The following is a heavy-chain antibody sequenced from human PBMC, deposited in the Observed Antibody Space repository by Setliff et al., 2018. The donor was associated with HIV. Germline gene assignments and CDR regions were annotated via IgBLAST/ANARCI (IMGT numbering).Heavy chain of an antibody. J-gene: IGHJ6*03. D-gene: IGHD6-13*01. V-gene: IGHV4-4*08. CDR2: VYTSEIS. CDR3: VRDRGGAAAGGYYYMDV. CDR1: GGSMSSYY. Sequence: SETLSLTCTLSGGSMSSYYWTWIRQPPGKGLEWIGYVYTSEISNYNSSLRSRVVISLDTSKNQFSLKLGSVTAADTAVYYCVRDRGGAAAGGYYYMDVWGKGTTVTVSS.